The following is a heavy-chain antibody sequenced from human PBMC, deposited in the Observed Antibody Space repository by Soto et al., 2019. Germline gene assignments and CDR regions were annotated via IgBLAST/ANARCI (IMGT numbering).Heavy chain of an antibody. D-gene: IGHD3-22*01. Sequence: SGPTLVNPPASVKVSCKASGYTFTSYAMHWVRQAPGQRLEWMGWINAGNGNTKYSQKFQGRVTITRDTSASTAYMELSSLRSEDTAVYYCARGSGYYYWDDYWGQGTLVTVSS. CDR3: ARGSGYYYWDDY. CDR2: INAGNGNT. J-gene: IGHJ4*02. V-gene: IGHV1-3*01. CDR1: GYTFTSYA.